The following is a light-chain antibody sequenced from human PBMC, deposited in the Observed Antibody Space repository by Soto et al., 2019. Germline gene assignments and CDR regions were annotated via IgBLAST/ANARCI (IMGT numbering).Light chain of an antibody. J-gene: IGKJ1*01. CDR2: AAS. CDR3: QQYGSSGT. CDR1: QGISSW. V-gene: IGKV1-12*01. Sequence: DIQMTQSPSTLSASVVYRVSITFRASQGISSWLAWYQQKPGKAPKLLIYAASSLQSGVPSRSSGSGSGTDFTLTISRLEPEDFAVYYCQQYGSSGTFGQGTKVDI.